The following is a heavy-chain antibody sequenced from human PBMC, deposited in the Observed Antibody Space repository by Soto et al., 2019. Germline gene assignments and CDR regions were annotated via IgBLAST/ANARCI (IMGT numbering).Heavy chain of an antibody. CDR3: AKDYSSGWPVICSVDY. CDR1: GFTFISYA. V-gene: IGHV3-23*01. CDR2: ISGSGGST. Sequence: GGSLRLSCASSGFTFISYAMSWVRQAPGKGLEWVSAISGSGGSTYYADSVKGRFTISRDNSKNTLYLQMNSLRAEDTAVYYCAKDYSSGWPVICSVDYWGQGTLVTVSS. J-gene: IGHJ4*02. D-gene: IGHD6-19*01.